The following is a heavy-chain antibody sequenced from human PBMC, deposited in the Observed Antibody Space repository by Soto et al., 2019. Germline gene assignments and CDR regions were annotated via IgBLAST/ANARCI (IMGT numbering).Heavy chain of an antibody. CDR1: GFTFSNYA. J-gene: IGHJ4*02. V-gene: IGHV3-23*01. CDR3: AKVPYYYDSSGPQEVDY. D-gene: IGHD3-22*01. CDR2: ISGSGSTT. Sequence: GGSLRLSCAASGFTFSNYAMSWVRQVPGKGLEWVSGISGSGSTTYYADSVEGRFTISRDNSKNTLSLQMNSLRAEDTALYYCAKVPYYYDSSGPQEVDYWGQGTLVTVSS.